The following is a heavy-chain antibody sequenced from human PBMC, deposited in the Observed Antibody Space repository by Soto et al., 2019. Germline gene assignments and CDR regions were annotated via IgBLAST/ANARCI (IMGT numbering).Heavy chain of an antibody. CDR2: INHSGST. CDR3: ARGRIGNYYYYGMDV. CDR1: VGSFSGYL. Sequence: SETLSLTCAVYVGSFSGYLWSWIRQPPGKGLEWIGEINHSGSTHYNPSLKSRVTISVDTSKNQFSLKLSSVTAADTAVYYCARGRIGNYYYYGMDVWGHGTTVTVSS. V-gene: IGHV4-34*01. J-gene: IGHJ6*02.